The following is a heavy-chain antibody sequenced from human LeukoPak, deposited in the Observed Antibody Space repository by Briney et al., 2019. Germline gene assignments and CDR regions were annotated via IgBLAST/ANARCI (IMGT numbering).Heavy chain of an antibody. Sequence: GGSLRLSCAASGFTFSSYAMSWVRQAPGKGLEWVSAISGSGGSTYYADSVKGRFTISRDNSKNTLYLQMNSLRAEDTAVYYCAKDEDTMVRGVGYYFDYWGQGTLVTVSS. CDR1: GFTFSSYA. J-gene: IGHJ4*02. CDR2: ISGSGGST. D-gene: IGHD3-10*01. CDR3: AKDEDTMVRGVGYYFDY. V-gene: IGHV3-23*01.